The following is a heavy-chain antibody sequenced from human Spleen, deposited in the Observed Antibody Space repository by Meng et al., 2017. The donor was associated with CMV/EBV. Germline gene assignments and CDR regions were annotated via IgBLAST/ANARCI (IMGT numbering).Heavy chain of an antibody. D-gene: IGHD4-17*01. J-gene: IGHJ4*02. V-gene: IGHV1-18*01. CDR1: GYNFVSFG. CDR2: ISAENGNT. CDR3: ARAGAAVTTHFDF. Sequence: KASGYNFVSFGITWVRQAPGQGLEWMGWISAENGNTNYAEKFQGRVTVTTDTSTNTAYMDLRSLRSDDSAVYYCARAGAAVTTHFDFWGQGTLVTVSS.